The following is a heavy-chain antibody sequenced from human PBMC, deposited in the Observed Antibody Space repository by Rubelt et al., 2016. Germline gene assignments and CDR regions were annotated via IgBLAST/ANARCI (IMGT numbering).Heavy chain of an antibody. V-gene: IGHV3-23*01. CDR3: AKDLHSSGWYGEKFDY. D-gene: IGHD6-19*01. J-gene: IGHJ4*02. Sequence: EVQLLESGGGLVQPGGSLRLSCAASGFTFSSYAMSWVRQAPGKGLEWVSAISGSGGSTYYADSVKGRFTISRDNSKNTLYLQMNSLRAEDTAVYYCAKDLHSSGWYGEKFDYWGQGTLVTVSS. CDR2: ISGSGGST. CDR1: GFTFSSYA.